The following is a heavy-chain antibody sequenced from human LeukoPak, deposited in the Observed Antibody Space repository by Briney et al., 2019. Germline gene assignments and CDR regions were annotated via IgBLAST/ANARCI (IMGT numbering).Heavy chain of an antibody. D-gene: IGHD3-3*01. J-gene: IGHJ4*02. Sequence: KASETLSLTCAASGYSISSGYYWGWIRQPPGKGLEWIGSIYHSGSTYYNPSLKSRVTISVDTSKNQFSLKLSSVTAADTAVYYCASWDYDFWSGYYTADYWGQGTLVTVSS. V-gene: IGHV4-38-2*01. CDR2: IYHSGST. CDR3: ASWDYDFWSGYYTADY. CDR1: GYSISSGYY.